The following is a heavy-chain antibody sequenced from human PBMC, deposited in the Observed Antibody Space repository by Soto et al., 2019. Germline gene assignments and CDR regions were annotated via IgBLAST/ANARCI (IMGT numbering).Heavy chain of an antibody. J-gene: IGHJ4*02. V-gene: IGHV1-2*04. CDR3: AKSRGDSGSYFDY. D-gene: IGHD1-26*01. CDR1: GYTFTGYY. CDR2: INPNSGGT. Sequence: ASVKVSCKASGYTFTGYYMHWVRQAPGQGLEWMGWINPNSGGTNYAQKFQGWVTMTRETSFSTAYMELSRLRSDDPAVYYCAKSRGDSGSYFDYWGQGTLVTVSS.